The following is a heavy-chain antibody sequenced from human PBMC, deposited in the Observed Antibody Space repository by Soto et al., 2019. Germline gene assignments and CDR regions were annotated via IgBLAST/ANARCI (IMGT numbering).Heavy chain of an antibody. J-gene: IGHJ6*02. CDR3: AKDRTTVTTWGRYYYYYYGMDV. CDR1: GFTFSSYG. Sequence: SLRLSCAASGFTFSSYGMHWVRQAPGKGLEWVAVISYDGSNKYYADSVKGRFTISRDNSKNTLYLQMNSLRAEDTAVYYCAKDRTTVTTWGRYYYYYYGMDVWGQGTTVTVSS. CDR2: ISYDGSNK. D-gene: IGHD4-17*01. V-gene: IGHV3-30*18.